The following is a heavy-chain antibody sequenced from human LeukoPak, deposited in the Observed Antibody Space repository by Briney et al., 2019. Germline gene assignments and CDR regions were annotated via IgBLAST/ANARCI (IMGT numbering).Heavy chain of an antibody. CDR1: GFTFSGSY. D-gene: IGHD1-1*01. V-gene: IGHV1-2*02. J-gene: IGHJ4*02. Sequence: ASMKASWKVSGFTFSGSYILWVRQDPGLLLKWLSWVSLNSGYTSYAEKFQGRVTMTRDTSITTAYMDLSSLKSDDTAVYYCAMTNWNARDMVDHWGQGTLVTISS. CDR3: AMTNWNARDMVDH. CDR2: VSLNSGYT.